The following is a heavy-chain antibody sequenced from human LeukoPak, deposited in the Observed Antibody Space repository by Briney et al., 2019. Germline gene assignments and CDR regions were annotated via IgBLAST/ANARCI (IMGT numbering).Heavy chain of an antibody. Sequence: SETLSLTCAVYSGSFSGYYWRWIRQPPGKGLEWIGEINHSGSTNYNPSLKSRVTISVDTSKTQFSLKLSSVTAANTAVYYCARGGMVRDSPGYYFDYWGQGTLVTVSS. CDR1: SGSFSGYY. J-gene: IGHJ4*02. D-gene: IGHD3-10*01. CDR3: ARGGMVRDSPGYYFDY. CDR2: INHSGST. V-gene: IGHV4-34*01.